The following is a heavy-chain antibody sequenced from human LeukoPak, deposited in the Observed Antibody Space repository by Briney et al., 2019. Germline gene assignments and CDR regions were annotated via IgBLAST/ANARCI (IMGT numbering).Heavy chain of an antibody. CDR2: TYYRSKWYN. V-gene: IGHV6-1*01. D-gene: IGHD3-10*01. CDR1: GDSVSSDSAA. Sequence: RSQTLSLTCAISGDSVSSDSAAWNWIRQSPSRGLGWLGRTYYRSKWYNDYAVSVKSRITINPDTSKNQFSLQLNSVTPEDTAVYFCAREHGEYHYYYYMDVWGKGTTVTASS. J-gene: IGHJ6*03. CDR3: AREHGEYHYYYYMDV.